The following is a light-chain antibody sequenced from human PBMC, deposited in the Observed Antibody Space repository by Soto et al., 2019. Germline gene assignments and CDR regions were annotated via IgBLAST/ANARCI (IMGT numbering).Light chain of an antibody. Sequence: DIQMTQSPSSLSASVGDRVTITCRASQSISSYLNWYQQKPGKAPNLLIYAASSLQSGVPSRFSGSGSGTDFPLTISSLQPEDFATYYCQRSYSSSWTFGGGTTVEIK. CDR3: QRSYSSSWT. V-gene: IGKV1-39*01. CDR2: AAS. CDR1: QSISSY. J-gene: IGKJ1*01.